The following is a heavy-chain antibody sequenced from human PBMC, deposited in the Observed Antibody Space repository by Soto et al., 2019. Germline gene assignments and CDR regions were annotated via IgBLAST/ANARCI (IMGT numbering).Heavy chain of an antibody. CDR1: GVSLTSYL. CDR2: ISYSGST. Sequence: SETLSLTCTVSGVSLTSYLWSWIRQSPGKGLEWIGDISYSGSTNYNPSLESRVTISVDTSKRQFSLRLTSVTAADTAVYYCAREGLRKGSSGYFVYWGQGTLVTVYS. CDR3: AREGLRKGSSGYFVY. V-gene: IGHV4-59*01. J-gene: IGHJ4*02. D-gene: IGHD3-22*01.